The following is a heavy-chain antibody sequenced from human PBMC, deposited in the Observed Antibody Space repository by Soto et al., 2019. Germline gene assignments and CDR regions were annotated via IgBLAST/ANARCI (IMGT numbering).Heavy chain of an antibody. CDR1: GGNVSRSW. D-gene: IGHD3-3*01. CDR3: ARLLNDFGSGYADYYYDMDV. CDR2: IYPGDSDT. Sequence: GAALQISGERRGGNVSRSWWASYRQIPGKGMEWMGIIYPGDSDTRYSPSFQGQVTISADKSISTAYLQWSSLKASDTAMYYCARLLNDFGSGYADYYYDMDVWGKGTTVTVSS. V-gene: IGHV5-51*01. J-gene: IGHJ6*03.